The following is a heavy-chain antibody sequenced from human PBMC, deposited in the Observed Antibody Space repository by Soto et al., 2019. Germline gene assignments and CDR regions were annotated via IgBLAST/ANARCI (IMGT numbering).Heavy chain of an antibody. V-gene: IGHV3-23*01. CDR3: AVEPRRSWADY. CDR2: ISGSGGST. Sequence: LSLTCAASGFTFSSYAMSWVRQAPGKGLEWVSAISGSGGSTYYADSVKGRFTISRDNSKNTLYLQMNSLRAEDTAVYYCAVEPRRSWADYWGQGTLVTVSS. CDR1: GFTFSSYA. D-gene: IGHD6-13*01. J-gene: IGHJ4*02.